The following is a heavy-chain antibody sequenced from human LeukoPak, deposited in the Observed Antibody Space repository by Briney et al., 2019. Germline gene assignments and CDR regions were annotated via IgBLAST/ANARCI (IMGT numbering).Heavy chain of an antibody. CDR1: GLTISDSW. Sequence: GGSLRLSCAASGLTISDSWIHWVRQAPGKGLMWVSRLASDESNKIYADSVKGRFLVSRDNSRNTVHLQIDNLRTEDTAVYYCARGSTSTAPGWVYWGHGTPVTVSS. CDR3: ARGSTSTAPGWVY. CDR2: LASDESNK. V-gene: IGHV3-74*01. J-gene: IGHJ4*01. D-gene: IGHD2-21*02.